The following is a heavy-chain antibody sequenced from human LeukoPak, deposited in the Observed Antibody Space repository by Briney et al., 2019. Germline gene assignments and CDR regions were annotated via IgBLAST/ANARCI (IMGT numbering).Heavy chain of an antibody. CDR3: ARESQVGATDY. CDR1: GFTFSTYG. Sequence: PGGSLRLSCAASGFTFSTYGFHWVRQAPGKGLEWVAIIWSDGTRENYADSVKGRFTISRDNSKNTLYLQMNSLRAEDTAVYYCARESQVGATDYWGQGTLVTVSS. J-gene: IGHJ4*02. V-gene: IGHV3-33*01. CDR2: IWSDGTRE. D-gene: IGHD1-26*01.